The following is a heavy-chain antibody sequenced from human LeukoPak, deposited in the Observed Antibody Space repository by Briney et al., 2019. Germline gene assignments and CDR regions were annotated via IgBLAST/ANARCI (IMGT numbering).Heavy chain of an antibody. D-gene: IGHD1-7*01. CDR1: GGSISSYY. CDR2: IYYSGST. CDR3: ARVAPYFGTISR. Sequence: KPSETLSLTCTVSGGSISSYYWSWIRQPPGKGLEWIGYIYYSGSTNYNPSLKSRVTISVDTSKNQFSLKLSSVTAADTAVYYCARVAPYFGTISRWGQGTLVTVSS. V-gene: IGHV4-59*12. J-gene: IGHJ4*02.